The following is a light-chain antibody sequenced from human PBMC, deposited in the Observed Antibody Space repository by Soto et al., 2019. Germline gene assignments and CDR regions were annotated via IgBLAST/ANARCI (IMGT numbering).Light chain of an antibody. J-gene: IGKJ1*01. CDR3: QYYGSSPWT. CDR1: QSVSSNS. Sequence: EIVLTQSPGTLSLSPGERGTLSCRASQSVSSNSLAWYQQKPGQAPSLLIYSASSRATGIPDRFSGSGSGTDFTLTISRLEPEDFAVYYCQYYGSSPWTFGQGTKVEIK. V-gene: IGKV3-20*01. CDR2: SAS.